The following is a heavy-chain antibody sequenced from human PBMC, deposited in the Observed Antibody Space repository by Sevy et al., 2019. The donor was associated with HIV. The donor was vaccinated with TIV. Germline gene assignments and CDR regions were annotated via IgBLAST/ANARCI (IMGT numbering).Heavy chain of an antibody. Sequence: SETLPLTCTVSGGAITSGDYYWNWIRQPPGKGLEWIGYIYHSASIFYNPSLQSRAIISQDTSKNQFSLKLSSVTAADTAVYFCARERGYTYLFMDIWGQGTPVTVSS. CDR2: IYHSASI. V-gene: IGHV4-30-4*01. J-gene: IGHJ4*02. CDR3: ARERGYTYLFMDI. D-gene: IGHD5-18*01. CDR1: GGAITSGDYY.